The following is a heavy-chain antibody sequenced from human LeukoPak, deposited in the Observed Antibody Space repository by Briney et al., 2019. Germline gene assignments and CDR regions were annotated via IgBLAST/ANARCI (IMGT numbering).Heavy chain of an antibody. J-gene: IGHJ4*02. CDR2: INHSGSA. D-gene: IGHD2-21*02. CDR3: ARLYCGGDCSQGNYFDY. Sequence: PSETLSLTCAVSGGSFSGYYWTWIRQPPGKGLEWIGEINHSGSANYNPSLKSRVTISLDTSKNQFSLKLSSVTAADTAVYYCARLYCGGDCSQGNYFDYWGQGTLVTVSS. V-gene: IGHV4-34*01. CDR1: GGSFSGYY.